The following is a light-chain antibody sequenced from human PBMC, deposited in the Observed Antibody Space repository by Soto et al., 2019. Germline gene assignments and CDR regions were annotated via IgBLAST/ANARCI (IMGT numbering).Light chain of an antibody. Sequence: SYELTQPSSVSVSPGQTASITCSGDKSGNKYACWYQQKPGQSPVLVMYQDTKRPSGIPERFSGSNSGNTATLTISGTQAMDEADYYCQVWDSNTYVFGTGTKVTVL. CDR2: QDT. CDR1: KSGNKY. CDR3: QVWDSNTYV. J-gene: IGLJ1*01. V-gene: IGLV3-1*01.